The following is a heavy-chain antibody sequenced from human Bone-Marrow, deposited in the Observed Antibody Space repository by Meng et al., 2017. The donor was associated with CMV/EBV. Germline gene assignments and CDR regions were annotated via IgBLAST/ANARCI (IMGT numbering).Heavy chain of an antibody. D-gene: IGHD3-16*01. V-gene: IGHV3-23*01. CDR3: AKRRLSGGGYFDY. CDR1: GFTFRSYA. CDR2: ISGSGGST. J-gene: IGHJ4*02. Sequence: GESLKISCAASGFTFRSYAMSWVRQAPGKGLEWVSAISGSGGSTYYADSVKGRFTISRDNSKNTLYLQMNSLRAEDTAVYYCAKRRLSGGGYFDYWGQGTLVTVSS.